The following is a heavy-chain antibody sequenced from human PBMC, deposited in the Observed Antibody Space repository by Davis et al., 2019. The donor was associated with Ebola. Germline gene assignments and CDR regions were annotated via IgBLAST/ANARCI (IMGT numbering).Heavy chain of an antibody. CDR3: ARDEVGYYFDY. CDR1: GYTFTNYY. J-gene: IGHJ4*02. D-gene: IGHD1-26*01. V-gene: IGHV1-46*01. Sequence: ASVKVSCKASGYTFTNYYLHWVRQAPGQGLEWMGVINPSGGSTSYAQKFQGRVTITADKSTSTAYMELSSLRSEDTAVYYCARDEVGYYFDYWGQGTLVTVSS. CDR2: INPSGGST.